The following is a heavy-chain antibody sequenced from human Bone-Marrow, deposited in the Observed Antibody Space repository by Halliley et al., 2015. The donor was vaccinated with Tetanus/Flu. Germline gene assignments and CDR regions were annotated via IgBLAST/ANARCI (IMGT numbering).Heavy chain of an antibody. J-gene: IGHJ4*02. Sequence: WINAHNGDTNYAQKLQGRVTMTPDTSTNTAYMELRSLRSDDTAIYYCARDLGAGVSGTTGFDLWGQGTLVTVSS. V-gene: IGHV1-18*01. D-gene: IGHD1-20*01. CDR3: ARDLGAGVSGTTGFDL. CDR2: INAHNGDT.